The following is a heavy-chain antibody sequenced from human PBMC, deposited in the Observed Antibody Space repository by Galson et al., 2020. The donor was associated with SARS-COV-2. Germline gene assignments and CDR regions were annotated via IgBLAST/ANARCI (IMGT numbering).Heavy chain of an antibody. J-gene: IGHJ4*02. V-gene: IGHV4-61*09. Sequence: SETLSLTCTVSGGSISSGTYYWSWIRQSAGKGLEWIGHIYATGSTSYKSSLKSRVTISIDTSKNQFSLKLSSVTAADTAVYYCARDFGILTGYRYWGQGTLVTVSS. CDR1: GGSISSGTYY. D-gene: IGHD3-9*01. CDR3: ARDFGILTGYRY. CDR2: IYATGST.